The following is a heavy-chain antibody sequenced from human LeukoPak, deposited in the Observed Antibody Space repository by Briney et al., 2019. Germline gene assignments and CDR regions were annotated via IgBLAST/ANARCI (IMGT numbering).Heavy chain of an antibody. V-gene: IGHV4-59*01. CDR1: GGSISSYY. CDR2: IYYSGST. D-gene: IGHD3-3*01. J-gene: IGHJ4*02. Sequence: SETLSLTCTVSGGSISSYYWSWIRQPPGMGLEWIGYIYYSGSTNYNPSLKSRVTISVDTSKNQFSLKLSSVTAADTAVYYCAATLYDFWSAHYFDYWGQGTLVTVSS. CDR3: AATLYDFWSAHYFDY.